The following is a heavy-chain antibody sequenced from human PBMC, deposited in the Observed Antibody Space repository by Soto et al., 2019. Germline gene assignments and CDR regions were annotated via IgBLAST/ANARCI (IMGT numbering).Heavy chain of an antibody. V-gene: IGHV1-18*01. D-gene: IGHD2-15*01. Sequence: QVQLVQSGAEVKKPGASVKVSCKASDYTFTSFGISWVRQAPEQGLEWMGWISPYNGDTDFAQKFQGRVIMTTDTSTSTAYMELRSLRSDDTAVYYCARVAAAFDYWGQGTLVTVSS. CDR2: ISPYNGDT. CDR1: DYTFTSFG. CDR3: ARVAAAFDY. J-gene: IGHJ4*02.